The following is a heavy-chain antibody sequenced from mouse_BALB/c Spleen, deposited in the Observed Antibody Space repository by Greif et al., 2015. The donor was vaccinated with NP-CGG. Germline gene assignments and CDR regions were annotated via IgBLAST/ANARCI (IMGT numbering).Heavy chain of an antibody. CDR1: GYTFTDYA. V-gene: IGHV1S137*01. J-gene: IGHJ4*01. D-gene: IGHD2-4*01. Sequence: VQLQESGAELVRPGVSVRISCKGSGYTFTDYAMHWVKQSHAKSLEWIGVISTYYGDASYNQKFKGKATMTVDKSSSTAYMELARLTSEDSAIYYCARSLMITNAMDYWGQGTSVTVSS. CDR2: ISTYYGDA. CDR3: ARSLMITNAMDY.